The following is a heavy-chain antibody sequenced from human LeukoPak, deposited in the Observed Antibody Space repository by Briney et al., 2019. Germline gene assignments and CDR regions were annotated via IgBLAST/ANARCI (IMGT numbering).Heavy chain of an antibody. V-gene: IGHV4-34*01. CDR2: INHSGST. CDR1: GGSFSGYY. J-gene: IGHJ6*02. CDR3: ARGSMVRGVSWYYGMDV. D-gene: IGHD3-10*01. Sequence: PSETLSLTCAVYGGSFSGYYWSWIRQPPGKGLEWIGEINHSGSTNYNPSLKSRVTISVDTSKNQFSLKLSSVTAADTAVYYCARGSMVRGVSWYYGMDVWGQGTTVTVSS.